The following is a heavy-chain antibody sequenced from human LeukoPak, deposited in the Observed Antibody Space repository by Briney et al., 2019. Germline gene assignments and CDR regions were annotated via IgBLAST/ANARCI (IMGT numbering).Heavy chain of an antibody. CDR3: ARHFYHCGMDV. CDR1: GGSISSYY. V-gene: IGHV4-59*08. J-gene: IGHJ6*02. Sequence: PSETLSLTCTVSGGSISSYYWSWIRQPPGKGLEWIGYIYYSGSTNYNPSLKSRVTISVDTSKNQFSLKLSSVPAADTAVYYCARHFYHCGMDVWGQGTTVTVSS. CDR2: IYYSGST.